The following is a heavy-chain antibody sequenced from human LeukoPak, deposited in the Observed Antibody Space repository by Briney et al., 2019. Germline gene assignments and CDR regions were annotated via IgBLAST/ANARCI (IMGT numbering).Heavy chain of an antibody. CDR1: GYTFTSYD. J-gene: IGHJ6*02. Sequence: ASVTVSCTASGYTFTSYDLNWVRQAPGQGLEWMGWMNPNSGDTDYAQRLQGRVTMSRNACITTAYIELSSLRSEDTAVYYGANGHVLLGGYFYYYYGMDVWGQGTTVTVSS. CDR2: MNPNSGDT. V-gene: IGHV1-8*01. D-gene: IGHD7-27*01. CDR3: ANGHVLLGGYFYYYYGMDV.